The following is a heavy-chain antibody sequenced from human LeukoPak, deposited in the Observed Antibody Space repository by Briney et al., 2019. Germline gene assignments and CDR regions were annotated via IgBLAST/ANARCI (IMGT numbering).Heavy chain of an antibody. J-gene: IGHJ4*02. Sequence: KPSETLSLTCTVSGGSISSSDSYWGWIRQSPGKGLEWIGSIYYSGSTYYNPSLKSRVTISVDTSRRQFSLKLSSVTAADTAMYYCASRSDNSGHTYSVYWGQGTLVTVSS. V-gene: IGHV4-39*07. D-gene: IGHD1-26*01. CDR2: IYYSGST. CDR1: GGSISSSDSY. CDR3: ASRSDNSGHTYSVY.